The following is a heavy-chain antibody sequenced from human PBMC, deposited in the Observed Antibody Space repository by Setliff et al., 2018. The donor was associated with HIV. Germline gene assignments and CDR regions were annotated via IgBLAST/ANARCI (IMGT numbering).Heavy chain of an antibody. CDR1: GFSFSSYA. D-gene: IGHD6-19*01. J-gene: IGHJ4*02. Sequence: GSLRLSCAASGFSFSSYAMHWVRQTPGKGLEWVAIIFHDGSNKYYADSVKGRFTISGDNSKNTLYLQMNSLGAEDTAVYYCAKADTSGWYPHFQFWGQGTLVTVSS. CDR2: IFHDGSNK. CDR3: AKADTSGWYPHFQF. V-gene: IGHV3-33*06.